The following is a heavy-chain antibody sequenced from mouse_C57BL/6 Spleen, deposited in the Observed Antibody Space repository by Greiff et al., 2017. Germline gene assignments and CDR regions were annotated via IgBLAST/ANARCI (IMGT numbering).Heavy chain of an antibody. CDR2: IYYSGTI. D-gene: IGHD2-4*01. V-gene: IGHV3-5*01. Sequence: EVQLQESGPGLVKPSQSVFLTCTVTGISITTGNYRWSWIRQFPGNKLEWIGYIYYSGTITYNPSLTRRTTITRDTPKNQFFLEMNPLTAEDTATYYCAREIYYDYDEYYFDYWGQGTTLTVSS. J-gene: IGHJ2*01. CDR3: AREIYYDYDEYYFDY. CDR1: GISITTGNYR.